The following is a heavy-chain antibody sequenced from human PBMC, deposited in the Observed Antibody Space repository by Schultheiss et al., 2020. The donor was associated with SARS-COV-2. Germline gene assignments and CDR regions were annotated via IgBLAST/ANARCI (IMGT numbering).Heavy chain of an antibody. J-gene: IGHJ4*02. D-gene: IGHD3-3*01. V-gene: IGHV4-38-2*01. CDR1: GYSISSGYY. CDR3: ARGRRLRFLEWLWTVDY. CDR2: INHSGST. Sequence: SETLSLTCAVSGYSISSGYYWGWIRQPPGKGLEWIGEINHSGSTNYNPSLKSRVTISVDTSKNQFSLKLSSVTAADTAVYYCARGRRLRFLEWLWTVDYLGQGTLVTVSS.